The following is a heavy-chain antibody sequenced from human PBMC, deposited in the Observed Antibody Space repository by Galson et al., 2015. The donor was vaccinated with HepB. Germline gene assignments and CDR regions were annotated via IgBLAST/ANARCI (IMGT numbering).Heavy chain of an antibody. D-gene: IGHD3-22*01. J-gene: IGHJ1*01. CDR1: GFTFSSYS. V-gene: IGHV3-21*01. Sequence: SLRLSCAASGFTFSSYSINWVRQAPGTGLEWIASINSNGREVYYADSVKGRVTISRDNTRNSLSLQMNSLRAEDTAVYFCGLAIDDRSGTLRGYWGQGTLVTVSS. CDR3: GLAIDDRSGTLRGY. CDR2: INSNGREV.